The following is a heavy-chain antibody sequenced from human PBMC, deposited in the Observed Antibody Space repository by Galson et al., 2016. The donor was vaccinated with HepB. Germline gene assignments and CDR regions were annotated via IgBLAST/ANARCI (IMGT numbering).Heavy chain of an antibody. V-gene: IGHV3-23*01. CDR1: GFTFSSYA. J-gene: IGHJ4*02. Sequence: SLRLSCAASGFTFSSYAISWVRQAPGKGLEWVSAISGSGSNTYYADSVKGRFAISRDNSKNTLYLQMNSLRAEDAAVYYCTFESTQSSMAGNYWGQGTLVTVS. CDR3: TFESTQSSMAGNY. D-gene: IGHD6-19*01. CDR2: ISGSGSNT.